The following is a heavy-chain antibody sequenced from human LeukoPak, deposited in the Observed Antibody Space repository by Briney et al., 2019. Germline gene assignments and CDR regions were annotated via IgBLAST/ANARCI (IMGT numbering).Heavy chain of an antibody. CDR2: MNPNSGNT. CDR3: ARDQVGATTVNWFDP. Sequence: ASVKVSCKASGYTFTSYDINWVRQATGQGLEWMGWMNPNSGNTGYAQKFQGRVTMTRNTSISTAYMELSSLRSEDTAVYYCARDQVGATTVNWFDPWGQGTLVTVSS. J-gene: IGHJ5*02. V-gene: IGHV1-8*01. D-gene: IGHD1-26*01. CDR1: GYTFTSYD.